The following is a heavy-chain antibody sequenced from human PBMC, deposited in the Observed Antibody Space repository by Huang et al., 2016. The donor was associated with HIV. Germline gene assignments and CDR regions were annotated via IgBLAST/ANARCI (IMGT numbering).Heavy chain of an antibody. D-gene: IGHD1-1*01. CDR1: GYTFTNFD. Sequence: QVQLVQSGAEVKKPGASVKVSCKASGYTFTNFDITWVRQSTGQGLEWRGWKDRDSGHNGQAQKFQGRVTMTGEASMGTAYIEVRSLTAEDTGVYYCAREIRNTSHGCFDLWGRGTLVTVSS. CDR2: KDRDSGHN. V-gene: IGHV1-8*01. CDR3: AREIRNTSHGCFDL. J-gene: IGHJ2*01.